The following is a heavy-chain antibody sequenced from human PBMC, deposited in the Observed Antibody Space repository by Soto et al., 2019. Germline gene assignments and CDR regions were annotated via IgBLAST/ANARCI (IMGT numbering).Heavy chain of an antibody. CDR2: ISAYNGNT. V-gene: IGHV1-18*01. Sequence: ASVKVSCKASGYTFTSYGISWVRQAPGQGLEWMGWISAYNGNTNYAQKLQGRVTMTTDTSTSTAYMELRSLRSDDTAVYYCARALYSSSSGELDYWGQGTLVTVSS. J-gene: IGHJ4*02. CDR3: ARALYSSSSGELDY. CDR1: GYTFTSYG. D-gene: IGHD6-6*01.